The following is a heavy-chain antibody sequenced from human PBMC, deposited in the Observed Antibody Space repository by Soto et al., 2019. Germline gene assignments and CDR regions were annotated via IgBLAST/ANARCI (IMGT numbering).Heavy chain of an antibody. CDR3: ARGRRVVLMVYAISQFPGGWSDP. V-gene: IGHV4-34*01. CDR1: GGSFSGYY. Sequence: QVQLQQWGAGLLKPSETLSLTCAVYGGSFSGYYWSWIRQPPGKGLEWIGEINHSGSTNYNPSLKSRVTISVDTSKNQFSLKLSSVTAADTAVYYCARGRRVVLMVYAISQFPGGWSDPWGQGTLVTVSS. CDR2: INHSGST. J-gene: IGHJ5*02. D-gene: IGHD2-8*01.